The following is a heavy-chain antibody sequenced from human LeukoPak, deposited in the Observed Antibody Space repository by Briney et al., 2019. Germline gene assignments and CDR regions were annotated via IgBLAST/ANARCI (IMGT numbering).Heavy chain of an antibody. CDR3: AKERGYGYNHIDY. CDR2: ISGSGGST. D-gene: IGHD5-24*01. J-gene: IGHJ4*02. V-gene: IGHV3-23*01. Sequence: GGSLRLSREASGFPFSSYAMNWVRRAPGKGLEWVSTISGSGGSTYCADSVKGRFTISRDKSKNTVYLQMNSLRAEDTAVYYCAKERGYGYNHIDYWGQGTLVTVSS. CDR1: GFPFSSYA.